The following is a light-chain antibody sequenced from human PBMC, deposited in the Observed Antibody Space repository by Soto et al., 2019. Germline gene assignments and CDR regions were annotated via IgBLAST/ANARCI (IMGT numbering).Light chain of an antibody. V-gene: IGKV3-20*01. CDR2: GAS. CDR3: QQYVSSPRT. J-gene: IGKJ1*01. Sequence: EIVLTQSPGTLSLSPVERATLSCMASQTVYNGYLAWYQQKPGQAPRLLIYGASSRATGIPDRFSGSGSGTDFTLTISRLEPEDFAVYYCQQYVSSPRTFGQGTKVDIK. CDR1: QTVYNGY.